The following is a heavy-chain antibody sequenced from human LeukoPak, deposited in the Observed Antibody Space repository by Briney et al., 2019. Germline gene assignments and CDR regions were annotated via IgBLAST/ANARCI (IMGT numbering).Heavy chain of an antibody. Sequence: GSLRLSCVASRFTFSNYWMSWVRQPPGKGLEWIGEINHSGSTNYNPSLKSRVTISVDTSKNQFSLKLSSVTAADTAVYYCARALGYCSSTSCYPGTRFDYWGQGTLVTVSS. CDR1: RFTFSNYW. J-gene: IGHJ4*02. CDR2: INHSGST. CDR3: ARALGYCSSTSCYPGTRFDY. V-gene: IGHV4-34*01. D-gene: IGHD2-2*01.